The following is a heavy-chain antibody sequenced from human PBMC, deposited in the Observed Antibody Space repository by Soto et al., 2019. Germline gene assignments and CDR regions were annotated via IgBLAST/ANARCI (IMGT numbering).Heavy chain of an antibody. V-gene: IGHV3-74*01. Sequence: EVQLVESGGDLVQPGGSLRLSCAASGFTFSSYRMHWVRQAPGKGLVWVSSINSDGSTNYADSVKGRFTISRDNAKNTLYLQMNSLRVEDTAVYYCTRDREGLAYWGQGTLVTVSS. CDR3: TRDREGLAY. CDR1: GFTFSSYR. CDR2: INSDGST. J-gene: IGHJ4*02.